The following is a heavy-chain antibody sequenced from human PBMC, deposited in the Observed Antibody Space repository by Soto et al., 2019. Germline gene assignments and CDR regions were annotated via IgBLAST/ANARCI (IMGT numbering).Heavy chain of an antibody. V-gene: IGHV2-26*01. D-gene: IGHD2-2*01. Sequence: QVTLKESGPVLVKPTETLTLTCTVSGFSLSNARMGVSWIRQPPGKALEWLAHIFSNDEKSYSTSLKSRLTIFKHTSKSQVVLTMTNMDPVDTATYYCARIRVVVPARAGYYYGMDVWGQGTTVTVSS. J-gene: IGHJ6*02. CDR1: GFSLSNARMG. CDR2: IFSNDEK. CDR3: ARIRVVVPARAGYYYGMDV.